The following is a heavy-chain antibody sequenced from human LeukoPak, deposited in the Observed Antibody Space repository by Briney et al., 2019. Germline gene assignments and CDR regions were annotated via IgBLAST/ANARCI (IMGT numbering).Heavy chain of an antibody. V-gene: IGHV4-4*02. Sequence: IPSGTLSLTCAVSGGSISSNNWWSWVRQPPGQGLEWIGEIYHSGSANYNPSLKSRVTILVDKSKNQLSLIMSSLTAADTAVHYCARDVGARLPGFWGQGTLVTVSS. CDR2: IYHSGSA. D-gene: IGHD6-6*01. J-gene: IGHJ4*02. CDR3: ARDVGARLPGF. CDR1: GGSISSNNW.